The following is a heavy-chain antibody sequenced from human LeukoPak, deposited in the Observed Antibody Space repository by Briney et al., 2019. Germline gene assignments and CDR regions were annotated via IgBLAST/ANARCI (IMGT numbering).Heavy chain of an antibody. CDR3: ARGGYSYGYGFPDLDY. D-gene: IGHD5-18*01. J-gene: IGHJ4*02. V-gene: IGHV1-69*05. Sequence: ASVKVSCKASGGTFSSYAISWVRQAPGQGLEWMGRIIPIFGTANYAQKFQGRVTITTDESTSTAYMELSSLRSADTAVYYCARGGYSYGYGFPDLDYWGQGTLVTVSS. CDR1: GGTFSSYA. CDR2: IIPIFGTA.